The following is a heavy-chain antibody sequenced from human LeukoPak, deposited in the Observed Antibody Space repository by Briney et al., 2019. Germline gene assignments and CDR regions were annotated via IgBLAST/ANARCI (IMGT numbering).Heavy chain of an antibody. V-gene: IGHV4-59*08. CDR3: ARYLYYYGSGSYSGMDV. CDR1: GGSISSYY. CDR2: IYYSGST. D-gene: IGHD3-10*01. J-gene: IGHJ6*02. Sequence: SETLSLTCTVSGGSISSYYWSWIRQPPGKGLEWIGYIYYSGSTNYNPSLKSRVTISVDTSKNQFSLKLSSVTAADTAVYYCARYLYYYGSGSYSGMDVWGQGTTVTVSS.